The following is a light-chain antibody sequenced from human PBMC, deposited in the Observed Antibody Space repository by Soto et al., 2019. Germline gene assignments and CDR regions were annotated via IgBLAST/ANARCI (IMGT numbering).Light chain of an antibody. J-gene: IGKJ1*01. Sequence: ESVLTQSPGTLSLSPGERATLSCRASQSVSSSYLAWYQQKPGQAPRLLIYGASSRATGIPDRFSGSGSGTDFTLTIRRLEPGDSAVYYCKQYGTSPVTFGQGTKVDIK. V-gene: IGKV3-20*01. CDR1: QSVSSSY. CDR3: KQYGTSPVT. CDR2: GAS.